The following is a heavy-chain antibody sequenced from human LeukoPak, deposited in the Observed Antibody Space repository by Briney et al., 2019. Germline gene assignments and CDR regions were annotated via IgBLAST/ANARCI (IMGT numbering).Heavy chain of an antibody. D-gene: IGHD3-22*01. V-gene: IGHV4-59*01. CDR1: GGSISSYY. CDR2: IYYIGST. J-gene: IGHJ2*01. CDR3: AKIKYYYDSSGYAHWYFDL. Sequence: SETLSLTCTVSGGSISSYYWTWIRQPPGKGLEWIGYIYYIGSTNYNPSLKSRVTISVDTSKNQFSLKLSSVTAADTAVYYCAKIKYYYDSSGYAHWYFDLWGRGTLVTVSS.